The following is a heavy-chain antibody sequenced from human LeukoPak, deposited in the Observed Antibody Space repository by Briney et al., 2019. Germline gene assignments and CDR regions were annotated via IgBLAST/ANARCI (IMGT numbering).Heavy chain of an antibody. CDR3: AKDAVGGSGRINWFDP. Sequence: PGGSLRLSCAASGFTFSSYAMSWVRQAPGKGLEWVSAISGSGGSTYYADSVKGRFTISRDNSKNTLYLQMNSLRAEDTAVYYCAKDAVGGSGRINWFDPWGQETLVTVSS. J-gene: IGHJ5*02. CDR1: GFTFSSYA. V-gene: IGHV3-23*01. CDR2: ISGSGGST. D-gene: IGHD3-10*01.